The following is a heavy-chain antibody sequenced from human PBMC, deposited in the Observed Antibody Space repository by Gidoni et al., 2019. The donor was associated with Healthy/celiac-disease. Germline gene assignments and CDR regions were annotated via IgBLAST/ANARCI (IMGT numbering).Heavy chain of an antibody. D-gene: IGHD3-10*01. CDR2: IYHSGST. V-gene: IGHV4-38-2*02. Sequence: QVQLQESGPGLVQPSETLSLTCAVSGYSISSGYYWGWIRQPPGKGLEWIGSIYHSGSTYYNPSLKSRVTISVDTSKNQFSLKLSSVTAADTAVYYCARDGRLLWFGERDYWGQGTLVTVSS. CDR1: GYSISSGYY. J-gene: IGHJ4*02. CDR3: ARDGRLLWFGERDY.